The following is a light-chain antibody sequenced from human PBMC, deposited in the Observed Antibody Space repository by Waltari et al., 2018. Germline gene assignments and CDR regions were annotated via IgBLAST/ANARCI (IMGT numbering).Light chain of an antibody. CDR1: QNILYNSNDKNY. CDR3: QQYYRSRT. Sequence: DIVMTQSPDSLAVSLGERATINCKSSQNILYNSNDKNYVAWYQHKPGQPPKLLINWASTRESGVPDRFSGSGSGTDFTLTISGLQAEDVAVYYCQQYYRSRTFGQGTKVEIK. V-gene: IGKV4-1*01. J-gene: IGKJ1*01. CDR2: WAS.